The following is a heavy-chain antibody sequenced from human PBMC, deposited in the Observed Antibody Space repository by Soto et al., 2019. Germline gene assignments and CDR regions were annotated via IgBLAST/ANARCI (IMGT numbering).Heavy chain of an antibody. J-gene: IGHJ3*02. V-gene: IGHV1-3*01. CDR1: RYTFTSYF. CDR2: INASNDGT. CDR3: ARLGQWLAHDAFDI. D-gene: IGHD6-19*01. Sequence: ASVKVSCKASRYTFTSYFMHWVRQDPGQRLEWMGRINASNDGTKYSQTFQGRVTMTRDTSTSTAYMELSSLRSEDTAVYYCARLGQWLAHDAFDIWGQGTLVTVSS.